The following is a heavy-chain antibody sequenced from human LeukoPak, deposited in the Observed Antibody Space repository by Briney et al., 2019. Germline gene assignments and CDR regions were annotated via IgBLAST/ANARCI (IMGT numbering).Heavy chain of an antibody. CDR2: ISHTGTSE. CDR1: GFTFSNYG. Sequence: PGGSLRLSCEVSGFTFSNYGMHWVRQAPGKGLEWVAVISHTGTSEFFADSVKGRFTISRDNSKSTLYLQMNSLRAEDTAVYYCAKDAGQQLPPHWFDPWGQGTLVTVSS. D-gene: IGHD6-13*01. J-gene: IGHJ5*02. CDR3: AKDAGQQLPPHWFDP. V-gene: IGHV3-30*18.